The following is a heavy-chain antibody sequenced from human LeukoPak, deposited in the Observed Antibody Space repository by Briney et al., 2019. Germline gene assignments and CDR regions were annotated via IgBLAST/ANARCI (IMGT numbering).Heavy chain of an antibody. D-gene: IGHD5-18*01. CDR3: ASGGYSYGRRYNWFDP. Sequence: GGSLRLSCAASGFTFSSYSMNWVRQAPGKGLGWVSSISSSSSYIYYADSVKGRFTISRDNAKNSLYLQMNSLRAEDTAVYYCASGGYSYGRRYNWFDPWGQGTLVTVSS. J-gene: IGHJ5*02. CDR1: GFTFSSYS. V-gene: IGHV3-21*01. CDR2: ISSSSSYI.